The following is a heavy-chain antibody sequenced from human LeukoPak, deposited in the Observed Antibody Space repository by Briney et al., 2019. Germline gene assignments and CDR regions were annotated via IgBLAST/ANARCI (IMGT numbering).Heavy chain of an antibody. D-gene: IGHD1-26*01. CDR3: ARSGSHDY. V-gene: IGHV3-21*05. CDR1: GFTFVSYW. CDR2: ISSSSSYT. Sequence: GGSLRLSCAASGFTFVSYWMNWVRQAPGKGLEWVSYISSSSSYTNYADSVKGRFTISRDNAKNSLYLQMNSLRADDTAVYYCARSGSHDYWGQGTLVTVSS. J-gene: IGHJ4*02.